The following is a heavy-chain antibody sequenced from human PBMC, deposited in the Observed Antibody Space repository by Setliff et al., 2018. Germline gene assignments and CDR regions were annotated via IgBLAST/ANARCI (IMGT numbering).Heavy chain of an antibody. CDR1: GFTFSSYA. D-gene: IGHD4-17*01. J-gene: IGHJ4*02. Sequence: PGGSLRLSCAASGFTFSSYAMSWVRQAPGKGLEWVSGISGSGGSTNYADSVKGRFTISRDNSKNTLYLQMNSLRAEDTAVYYCARDWRDYGAMGYWGQGTLVTVSS. CDR3: ARDWRDYGAMGY. CDR2: ISGSGGST. V-gene: IGHV3-23*01.